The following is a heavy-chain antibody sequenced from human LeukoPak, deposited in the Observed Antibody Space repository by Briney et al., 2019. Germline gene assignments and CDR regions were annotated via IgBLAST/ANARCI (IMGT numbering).Heavy chain of an antibody. CDR1: GGSLTGYY. J-gene: IGHJ5*02. D-gene: IGHD2-15*01. CDR3: ARDVVVVAATRYFDLDP. Sequence: SQTPSPTRAVYGGSLTGYYWSWIPQPPRKGEGWSGEINHSGSTNYNPSIKSRVTISVDTSKNQFSLKLSSVTAADTAVYYCARDVVVVAATRYFDLDPWGQGTLVTVSS. CDR2: INHSGST. V-gene: IGHV4-34*01.